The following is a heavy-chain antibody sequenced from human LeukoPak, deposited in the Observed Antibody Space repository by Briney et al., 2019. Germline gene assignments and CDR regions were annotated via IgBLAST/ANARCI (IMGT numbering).Heavy chain of an antibody. D-gene: IGHD1-20*01. CDR3: ARLSGTTTPFYYYFAMDV. CDR1: GYSFTSYW. J-gene: IGHJ6*02. V-gene: IGHV5-51*01. Sequence: GESLKISCKGSGYSFTSYWIGWVRQMPGKGLEWMGMIYPGDSDTRYSPSFQGQVTISADRSINTAYLRWSSLEASDTAIYYCARLSGTTTPFYYYFAMDVWGQGTTVTVS. CDR2: IYPGDSDT.